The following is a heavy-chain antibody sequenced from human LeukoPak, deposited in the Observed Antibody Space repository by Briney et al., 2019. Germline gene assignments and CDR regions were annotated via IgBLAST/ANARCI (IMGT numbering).Heavy chain of an antibody. D-gene: IGHD1-26*01. CDR1: GGSISSGGYN. CDR3: ARGSYVGPTSGYFDY. CDR2: IYYSGST. Sequence: SETLSLTCTVSGGSISSGGYNWSWIRQHPGKGLECIGYIYYSGSTYYNPSLKSRVTISVDTSKNQFSLKLSSVTVADTAVYYCARGSYVGPTSGYFDYWGQGTLVTVSS. V-gene: IGHV4-31*03. J-gene: IGHJ4*02.